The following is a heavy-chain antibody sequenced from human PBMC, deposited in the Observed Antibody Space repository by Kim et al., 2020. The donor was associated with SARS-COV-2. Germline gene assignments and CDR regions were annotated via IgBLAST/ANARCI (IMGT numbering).Heavy chain of an antibody. CDR3: ARMVRVATIFHYYYYMDV. CDR1: GYTFTSYD. CDR2: MNPNSGNT. D-gene: IGHD5-12*01. Sequence: ASVKVSCKASGYTFTSYDINWVRQATGQGLEWMGWMNPNSGNTGYAQKFQGRVTMTRNTSISTAYMELSSLRSEDTAVYYCARMVRVATIFHYYYYMDVWGKGPRSPSP. J-gene: IGHJ6*03. V-gene: IGHV1-8*01.